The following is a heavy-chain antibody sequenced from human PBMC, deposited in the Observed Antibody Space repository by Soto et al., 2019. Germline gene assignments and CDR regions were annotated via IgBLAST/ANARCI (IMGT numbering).Heavy chain of an antibody. CDR1: GFDLRSYW. CDR3: ARGPVGFDY. V-gene: IGHV3-7*01. CDR2: IKEDGSEE. J-gene: IGHJ4*02. Sequence: HPGGSLRLSCEASGFDLRSYWMSWVRQAPGKGLEWVANIKEDGSEEFYVDSVKGRFTISRDNAKNSLYLQMTALRAEDTAVYYCARGPVGFDYWGQGTLVTVS.